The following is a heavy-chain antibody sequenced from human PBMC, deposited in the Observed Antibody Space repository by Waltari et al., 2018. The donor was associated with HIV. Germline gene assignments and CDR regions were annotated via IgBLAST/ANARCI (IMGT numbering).Heavy chain of an antibody. CDR3: AKKDLFGGTRGWFDP. D-gene: IGHD3-10*01. CDR1: GESFSGFY. Sequence: VRLPQWAAGLLQSSDTLSLTCAGYGESFSGFYWAWIRQPPGKGLLWIGDIEHSGSVHHDPSLKSRVAMSVDTYKNQFSLKLRSVTAADTAVYDCAKKDLFGGTRGWFDPWGQGTSVVVSS. V-gene: IGHV4-34*01. J-gene: IGHJ5*02. CDR2: IEHSGSV.